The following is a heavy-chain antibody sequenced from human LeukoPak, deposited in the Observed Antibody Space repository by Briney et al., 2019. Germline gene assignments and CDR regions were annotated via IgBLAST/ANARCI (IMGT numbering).Heavy chain of an antibody. Sequence: GGSLRLSCAASGCTFSSYWMNWARQAPGKGLEWVASINHNGNVNYYVDSVKGRFTISRDNAKISLYLQMSNLRAEDTAVYFCARGGGLDVWGQGATVTVSS. V-gene: IGHV3-7*03. CDR1: GCTFSSYW. CDR2: INHNGNVN. D-gene: IGHD3-16*01. CDR3: ARGGGLDV. J-gene: IGHJ6*02.